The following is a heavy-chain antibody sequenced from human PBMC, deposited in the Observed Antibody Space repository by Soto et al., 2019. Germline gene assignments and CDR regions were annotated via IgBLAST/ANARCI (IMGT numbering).Heavy chain of an antibody. CDR1: GYSFTSYW. CDR2: IDPSDSYT. D-gene: IGHD1-7*01. J-gene: IGHJ6*02. CDR3: ARHSGGYWNYVGYYYYGMDV. Sequence: GESLKISCKGSGYSFTSYWISWVRQMPGKGLEWMGRIDPSDSYTNYSPSFQGHVTISADKSISTAYLQWSSLKASGTAMYYCARHSGGYWNYVGYYYYGMDVWGQGTTVTVYS. V-gene: IGHV5-10-1*01.